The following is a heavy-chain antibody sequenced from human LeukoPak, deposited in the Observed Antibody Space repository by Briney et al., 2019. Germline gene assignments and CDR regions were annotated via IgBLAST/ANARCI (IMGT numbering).Heavy chain of an antibody. J-gene: IGHJ4*02. CDR1: GDSVSSNSAA. V-gene: IGHV6-1*01. CDR2: TYYRSKWYN. D-gene: IGHD2-15*01. CDR3: ARDPCSGGSCPFEFDY. Sequence: SQTLSLTCAISGDSVSSNSAAWNWIRQPPSRGLEWLGRTYYRSKWYNDYAVSVKSRITINPDTSKNQFSLQLNSVTPEDTAVYYCARDPCSGGSCPFEFDYWGQGTLVTVSS.